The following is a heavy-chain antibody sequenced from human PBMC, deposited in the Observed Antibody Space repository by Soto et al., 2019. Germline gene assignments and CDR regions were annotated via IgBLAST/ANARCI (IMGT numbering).Heavy chain of an antibody. Sequence: PSETLSLTCTVSGGSISSGDYYWSWIRQPPGKGLEWIGYIYYSGSTYYNPSLKSRVTISVDTSKNQFSLKLSSVTAADTAVYYCARARTYSYGYVSFDYWGQGTLVTVSS. CDR3: ARARTYSYGYVSFDY. J-gene: IGHJ4*02. CDR2: IYYSGST. CDR1: GGSISSGDYY. D-gene: IGHD5-18*01. V-gene: IGHV4-30-4*01.